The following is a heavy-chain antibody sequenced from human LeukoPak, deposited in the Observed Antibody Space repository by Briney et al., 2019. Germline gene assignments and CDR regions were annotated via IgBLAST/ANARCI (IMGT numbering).Heavy chain of an antibody. CDR2: ISASGGNT. Sequence: GGSLRLSCAASGFTFSSYAMSWVRQAPGKGLEWVSTISASGGNTFYADSVKGRFTVSRGNSKNTLHLQMNSLRAEDTAVYYCAKDGRVEQQLYYFDYWGQGALVTVSS. D-gene: IGHD6-13*01. CDR3: AKDGRVEQQLYYFDY. V-gene: IGHV3-23*01. CDR1: GFTFSSYA. J-gene: IGHJ4*02.